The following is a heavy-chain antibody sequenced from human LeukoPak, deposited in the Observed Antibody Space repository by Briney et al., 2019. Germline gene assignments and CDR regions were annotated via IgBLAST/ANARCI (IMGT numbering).Heavy chain of an antibody. V-gene: IGHV3-23*01. CDR3: ARQDGNSKYYFDY. CDR1: GFTFSIYA. J-gene: IGHJ4*02. D-gene: IGHD1-1*01. CDR2: ISGSDGDHST. Sequence: GGSLRLSCAASGFTFSIYAMSWVRQAPGKGLEWVSSISGSDGDHSTHDADSVKGRFTISRDNSKNTLYLQMNSLKASDTAMYYCARQDGNSKYYFDYWGQGTLVTVSS.